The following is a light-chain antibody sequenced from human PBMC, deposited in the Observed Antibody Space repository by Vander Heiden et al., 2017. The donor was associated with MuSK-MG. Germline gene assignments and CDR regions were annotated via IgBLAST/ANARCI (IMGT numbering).Light chain of an antibody. CDR1: QSINTY. CDR3: QQSYSFPRT. J-gene: IGKJ1*01. Sequence: DIQMTQSPSSLSASVGDRVTITCRASQSINTYLNWYQQKPGKAPKLLIYTATSLQGGVPSRFSGSGSGTDFTLTISKLQPEDFATFYCQQSYSFPRTFGQGTKVEFK. V-gene: IGKV1-39*01. CDR2: TAT.